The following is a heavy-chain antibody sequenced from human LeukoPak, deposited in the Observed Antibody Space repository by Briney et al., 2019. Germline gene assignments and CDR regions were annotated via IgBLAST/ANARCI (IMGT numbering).Heavy chain of an antibody. V-gene: IGHV1-2*02. CDR3: ARRAGIVVVPAAWIDY. CDR2: INPNSGGT. Sequence: ASVKVSCKASGYTFTGYYMHWVRQAPGLGLEWMGWINPNSGGTNYAQKFQGRVTMTRDTSISTAYMELSRLRSDDTAVYYCARRAGIVVVPAAWIDYWGQGTLVTVSS. J-gene: IGHJ4*02. D-gene: IGHD2-2*01. CDR1: GYTFTGYY.